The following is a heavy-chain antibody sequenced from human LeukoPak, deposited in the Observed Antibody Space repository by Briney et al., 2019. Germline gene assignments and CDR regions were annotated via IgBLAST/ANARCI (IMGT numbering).Heavy chain of an antibody. V-gene: IGHV1-2*06. Sequence: GASVKVSCKTPGYTFIDYHIHWVRQAPGQGLEWMGRINPRSGGTNYAQNFQGRVTMTRDTSISTVYMELSRLTSDDTAVYYCARGGSGWYQFDYWGQGTLVAVSS. D-gene: IGHD6-19*01. CDR3: ARGGSGWYQFDY. CDR2: INPRSGGT. CDR1: GYTFIDYH. J-gene: IGHJ4*02.